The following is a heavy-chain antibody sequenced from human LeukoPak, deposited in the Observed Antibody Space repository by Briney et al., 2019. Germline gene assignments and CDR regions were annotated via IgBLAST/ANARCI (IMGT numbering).Heavy chain of an antibody. CDR3: ARETYYYDSSGTNLYYFDY. V-gene: IGHV4-31*03. J-gene: IGHJ4*02. CDR1: GGSISSGGYY. CDR2: IYYSGST. D-gene: IGHD3-22*01. Sequence: SQTLSLTCTVSGGSISSGGYYWSWIGQHPGRGRGWIVNIYYSGSTYYNPSLKSRVTISVDTSKNQSSLKLSSVTAADTAVYYCARETYYYDSSGTNLYYFDYWGQGTLVTVSS.